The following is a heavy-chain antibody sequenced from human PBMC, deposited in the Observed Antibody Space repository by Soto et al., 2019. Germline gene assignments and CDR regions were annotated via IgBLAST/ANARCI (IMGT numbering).Heavy chain of an antibody. CDR1: GFSFSNFA. J-gene: IGHJ6*02. V-gene: IGHV3-23*01. CDR2: ISGSGDKT. D-gene: IGHD3-3*01. Sequence: GGSLRLSCAASGFSFSNFAMSWVRQAPGTGLEWVSSISGSGDKTYYLDSVKGRFTISRDDAENSLYLQMDSLRDEDTATYYCARLYYDYVWGQGTTVTVSS. CDR3: ARLYYDYV.